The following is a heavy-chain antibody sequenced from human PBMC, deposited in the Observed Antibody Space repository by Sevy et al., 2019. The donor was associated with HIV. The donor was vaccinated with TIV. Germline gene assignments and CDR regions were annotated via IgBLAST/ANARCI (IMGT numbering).Heavy chain of an antibody. D-gene: IGHD2-15*01. V-gene: IGHV3-48*01. CDR1: GFIFSNYY. CDR2: ISDRSDTI. Sequence: GESLKISCAASGFIFSNYYMTWVRQAPGKGLEWVSYISDRSDTISYADSVKGRFTISRDNAKNALYLQMSSLRGEDTAVYYCARVRDRYCSGGSCYCGYFFDYWGQGTLVTVSS. J-gene: IGHJ4*02. CDR3: ARVRDRYCSGGSCYCGYFFDY.